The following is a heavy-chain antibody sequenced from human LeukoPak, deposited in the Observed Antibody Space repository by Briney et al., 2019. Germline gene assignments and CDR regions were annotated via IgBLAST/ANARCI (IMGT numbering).Heavy chain of an antibody. CDR2: IWYDGSNK. Sequence: GRSLRLSCAASGFTFSSYGMHWVRQAPGKGLEWVAVIWYDGSNKYYADSVKGRFTISRDNSKNTLYLQMNSLRAEDTAVYYCARERCSSGAVLDYWGQGTLVTVSS. D-gene: IGHD6-19*01. V-gene: IGHV3-33*01. CDR1: GFTFSSYG. CDR3: ARERCSSGAVLDY. J-gene: IGHJ4*02.